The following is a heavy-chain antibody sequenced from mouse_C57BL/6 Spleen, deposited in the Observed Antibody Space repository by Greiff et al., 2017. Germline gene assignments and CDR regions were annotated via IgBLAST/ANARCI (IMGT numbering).Heavy chain of an antibody. CDR3: ASLYYSNRDY. CDR2: IHPNSGST. Sequence: QVQLQQPGAELVKPGASVKLSCKASGYTFTSYWMHWVKQRPGQGLEWIGMIHPNSGSTNYNEKFKSKATLTVDKSSRTAYMQRSSLTSEDSAVYYCASLYYSNRDYWGQGTTRTVSS. V-gene: IGHV1-64*01. J-gene: IGHJ2*01. D-gene: IGHD2-5*01. CDR1: GYTFTSYW.